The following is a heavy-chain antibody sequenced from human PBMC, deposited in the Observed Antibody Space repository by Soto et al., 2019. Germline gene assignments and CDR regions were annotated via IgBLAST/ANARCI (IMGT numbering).Heavy chain of an antibody. CDR1: GFTVSSNY. J-gene: IGHJ6*03. D-gene: IGHD3-10*01. CDR3: ARPMETYYYGSGSYYYYYYMDV. CDR2: IYSGGST. V-gene: IGHV3-66*04. Sequence: GGSLRLSCAASGFTVSSNYMSWVRQAPGKGLEWVSVIYSGGSTYYADSVKGRFTISRDNSKNTLYLQMNSLRAEDTAVYYCARPMETYYYGSGSYYYYYYMDVWGKGTTVTVSS.